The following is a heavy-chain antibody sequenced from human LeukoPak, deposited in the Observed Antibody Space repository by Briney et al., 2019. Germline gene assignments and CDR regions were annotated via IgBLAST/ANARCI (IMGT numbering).Heavy chain of an antibody. V-gene: IGHV3-30-3*01. J-gene: IGHJ6*02. D-gene: IGHD6-19*01. CDR1: GFTFSSYA. Sequence: GGSLRLSCAASGFTFSSYAMHWVRQAPGKGLEWVAVISYDGSNKYYADSVKGRFTISRDNSKNTLYLQMNSLRAEDTAVYYCARVGKAGNYYYYGMDVWGQGTTVTVSS. CDR2: ISYDGSNK. CDR3: ARVGKAGNYYYYGMDV.